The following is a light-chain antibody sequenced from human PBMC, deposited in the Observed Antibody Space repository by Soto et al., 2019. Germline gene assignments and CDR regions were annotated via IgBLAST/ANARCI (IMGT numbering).Light chain of an antibody. V-gene: IGKV1-8*01. CDR1: QGISSY. J-gene: IGKJ1*01. Sequence: AIRMTQSPSSFSASTGDRVTITCRASQGISSYLAWYQQKPGKAPNLLIYAASTLQSGVPSRFSGSGCGTDFTLTISRLQSEDFVTYYCQQYYSYPWTFGQGTKVEIK. CDR2: AAS. CDR3: QQYYSYPWT.